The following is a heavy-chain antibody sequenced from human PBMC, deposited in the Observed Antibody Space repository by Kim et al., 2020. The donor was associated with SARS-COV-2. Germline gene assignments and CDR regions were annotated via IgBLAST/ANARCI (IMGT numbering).Heavy chain of an antibody. CDR3: ARGANYDLSTGYYHLDY. D-gene: IGHD3-9*01. V-gene: IGHV4-31*03. Sequence: SETLSLTCTVSGDSVSSGGYHWSWIRQHPVKGLEWIGYVYYNGNTYYNPSLKSRVSLSVDTSKNQFSLRMNSVTAADTAVYYCARGANYDLSTGYYHLDYWGQGTEVTVSA. CDR2: VYYNGNT. J-gene: IGHJ4*02. CDR1: GDSVSSGGYH.